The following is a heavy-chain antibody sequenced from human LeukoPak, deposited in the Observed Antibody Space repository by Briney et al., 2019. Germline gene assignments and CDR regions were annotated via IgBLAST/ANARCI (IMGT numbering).Heavy chain of an antibody. CDR1: GYSISSGYF. J-gene: IGHJ3*02. D-gene: IGHD1-26*01. CDR3: ARAGDSGSYLVRAFDI. V-gene: IGHV4-38-2*02. Sequence: SETLSLTCTVSGYSISSGYFWGWIRQPPGKGLEWIGSIYHGGTTYYNPSLKSRVTISVDTSKNQFSLKLTSVAAADTAVYYCARAGDSGSYLVRAFDIWGQGTMVTVSS. CDR2: IYHGGTT.